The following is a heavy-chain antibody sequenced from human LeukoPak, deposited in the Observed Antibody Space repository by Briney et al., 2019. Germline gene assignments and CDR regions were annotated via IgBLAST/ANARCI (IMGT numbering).Heavy chain of an antibody. CDR1: GYSFTSYW. CDR3: ARREMSTISPNFDY. D-gene: IGHD5-24*01. Sequence: GESLKVSCQCSGYSFTSYWIAWVRQMPGKGLEWMGIIYPGDSDTRYSPSFQGQVTISADKSISTAYLQWSSLKASDTAMYYCARREMSTISPNFDYWGQGTLVTVSS. J-gene: IGHJ4*02. CDR2: IYPGDSDT. V-gene: IGHV5-51*01.